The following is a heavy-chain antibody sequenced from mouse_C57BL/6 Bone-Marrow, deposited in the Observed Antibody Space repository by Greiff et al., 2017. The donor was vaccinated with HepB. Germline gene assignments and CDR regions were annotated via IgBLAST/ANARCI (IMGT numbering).Heavy chain of an antibody. J-gene: IGHJ3*01. CDR3: ACRAWFAY. V-gene: IGHV1-50*01. CDR1: GYTFTSYW. Sequence: VQLQQPGAELVKPGASVKLSCKASGYTFTSYWMQWVKQRPGQGLEWIGEIDPSDSYTNYNQKFKGKATLTVDTSSSTAYMQLSSLTSEDSAVYYCACRAWFAYWGQGTLVTVSA. CDR2: IDPSDSYT.